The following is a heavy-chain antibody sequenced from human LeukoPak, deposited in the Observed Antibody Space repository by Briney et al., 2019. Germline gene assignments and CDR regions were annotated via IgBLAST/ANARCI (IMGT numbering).Heavy chain of an antibody. CDR3: ARDGGATMVRGVATYDS. D-gene: IGHD3-10*01. CDR1: GFTFSSYY. V-gene: IGHV3-74*01. J-gene: IGHJ4*02. CDR2: INGDESST. Sequence: GGSLRLSCAASGFTFSSYYMHWVRQVPGKGLVWVSRINGDESSTTYADSVMGRFTISRDNAKSSLFLQMNSLRAEDTAVYYCARDGGATMVRGVATYDSWGQGTLVTVSS.